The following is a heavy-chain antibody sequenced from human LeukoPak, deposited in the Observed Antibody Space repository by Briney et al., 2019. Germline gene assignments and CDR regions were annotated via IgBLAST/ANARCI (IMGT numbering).Heavy chain of an antibody. CDR2: ISSSGSTI. D-gene: IGHD5-18*01. CDR1: GFTFSDHY. V-gene: IGHV3-11*01. CDR3: AKYSYAPYYDYYMDV. J-gene: IGHJ6*03. Sequence: GGSLRLSCAASGFTFSDHYMSWIRQAPGKGLEWVSYISSSGSTIYYADSVKGRFTISRDNAKNSLYLQMNSLRAEDTAVYYCAKYSYAPYYDYYMDVWGKGTTVTVSS.